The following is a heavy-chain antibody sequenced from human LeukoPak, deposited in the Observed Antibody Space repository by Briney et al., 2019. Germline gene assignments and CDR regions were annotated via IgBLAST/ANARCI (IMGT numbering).Heavy chain of an antibody. CDR3: ARLGGSSWYPYYYYMDV. CDR1: GGSVSSYS. J-gene: IGHJ6*03. Sequence: SETLSLTCSVSGGSVSSYSWSWIRQPPGKGLEWIGYIYTSGSTNYNPSLKSRATMSVDTSKNQFSLKLSSVTAADTAVYYCARLGGSSWYPYYYYMDVWGKGTTVTVSS. D-gene: IGHD6-13*01. CDR2: IYTSGST. V-gene: IGHV4-4*08.